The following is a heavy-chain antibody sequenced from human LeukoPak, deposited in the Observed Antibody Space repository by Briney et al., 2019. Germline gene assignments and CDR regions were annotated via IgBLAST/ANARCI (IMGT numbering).Heavy chain of an antibody. CDR3: ARVGTTNESTSSDS. CDR1: GFTFNSFQ. J-gene: IGHJ5*01. CDR2: IDTSGTTE. Sequence: GGSLRLSCQASGFTFNSFQMNWVRQAPGRGLEWISYIDTSGTTEYYADSVKRRFTISRDNAKNSLYLQMNRLTGEDTAAYYCARVGTTNESTSSDSWGQGTLVTVS. V-gene: IGHV3-48*03. D-gene: IGHD1/OR15-1a*01.